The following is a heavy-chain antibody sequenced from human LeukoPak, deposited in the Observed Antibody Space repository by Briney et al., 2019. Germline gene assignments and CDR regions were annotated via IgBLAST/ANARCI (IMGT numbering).Heavy chain of an antibody. CDR2: ISGSGGST. D-gene: IGHD6-19*01. CDR1: GFTFSSYG. J-gene: IGHJ4*02. CDR3: ANLHYIAVAGHPEDFDY. Sequence: PGGTLRLSCAASGFTFSSYGMSWVRQAPGKGLEWVSAISGSGGSTYYADSVKGRFTISRDNSKNTLYLQMNSLRAEDTAVYYCANLHYIAVAGHPEDFDYWGQGTLVTVSS. V-gene: IGHV3-23*01.